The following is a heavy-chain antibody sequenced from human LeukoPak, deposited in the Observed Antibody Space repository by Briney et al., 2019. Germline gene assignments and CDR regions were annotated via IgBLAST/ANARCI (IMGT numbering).Heavy chain of an antibody. Sequence: SETLSLTCTVSGGSISSYYWSWIRQPAGKGLEWIGRIYTSGSTNYNPSLKSRVTMSVDTSKNQFSLKLRSVPAADTAVYYCARGIKIAARPPWFDPWGQGTLVTVSS. J-gene: IGHJ5*02. CDR1: GGSISSYY. V-gene: IGHV4-4*07. CDR2: IYTSGST. D-gene: IGHD6-6*01. CDR3: ARGIKIAARPPWFDP.